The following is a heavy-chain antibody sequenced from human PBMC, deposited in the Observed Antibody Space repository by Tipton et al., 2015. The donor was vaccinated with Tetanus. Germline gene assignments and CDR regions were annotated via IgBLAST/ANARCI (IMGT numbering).Heavy chain of an antibody. CDR1: GFIFSGSA. CDR3: ARVHTPGLLGRYPLDY. D-gene: IGHD3-9*01. CDR2: INTDGSST. Sequence: SLRLSCAASGFIFSGSAMHWVRQASGKGLVWVSRINTDGSSTSYADSVRGRFTISRDNAKNTLYLQMNSLRGDDTGVYFCARVHTPGLLGRYPLDYWGQGTLVTVSS. J-gene: IGHJ4*02. V-gene: IGHV3-74*01.